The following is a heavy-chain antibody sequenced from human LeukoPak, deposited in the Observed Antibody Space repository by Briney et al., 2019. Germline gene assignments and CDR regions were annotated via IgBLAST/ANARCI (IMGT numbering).Heavy chain of an antibody. V-gene: IGHV3-66*01. CDR3: TTEYNFNYYDSSGYYY. D-gene: IGHD3-22*01. Sequence: PGGSLRLSCVASGFTFSSYWMSWVRQAPGKGLEWVSVARFTISRDNSKNTLYLQMNSLRAEDTAVYYCTTEYNFNYYDSSGYYYWGQGTLVTVSS. J-gene: IGHJ4*02. CDR1: GFTFSSYW.